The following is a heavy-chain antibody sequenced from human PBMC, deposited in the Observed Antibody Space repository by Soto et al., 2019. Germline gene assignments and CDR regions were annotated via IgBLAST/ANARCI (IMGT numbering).Heavy chain of an antibody. Sequence: TSETLSLTSTVSGGSISSSSYCWGWIRQPPGKGLEWIGSIYYSGSTYYNPSLKSRVTISVDTSKNQFSLKLSSVTAADTAVYYCARQVKMSSSDIYYFDYWGKGTLVTVSS. CDR3: ARQVKMSSSDIYYFDY. D-gene: IGHD6-13*01. J-gene: IGHJ4*02. CDR1: GGSISSSSYC. V-gene: IGHV4-39*01. CDR2: IYYSGST.